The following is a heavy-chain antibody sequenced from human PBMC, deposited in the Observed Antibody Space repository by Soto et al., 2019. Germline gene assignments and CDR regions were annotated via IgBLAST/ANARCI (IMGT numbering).Heavy chain of an antibody. J-gene: IGHJ4*02. CDR3: AIRPSGRYDMGKATDY. D-gene: IGHD1-26*01. Sequence: QVQLVQSGAEVKKPGSSVKVSCKASGGTFSSYAISWVRQAPGQGLEWMGGIIPIFGTANYAQKFQGRVTITADESTSTAYMELSSLRSEDTAVYYCAIRPSGRYDMGKATDYWGQGTLVTVSS. CDR1: GGTFSSYA. CDR2: IIPIFGTA. V-gene: IGHV1-69*12.